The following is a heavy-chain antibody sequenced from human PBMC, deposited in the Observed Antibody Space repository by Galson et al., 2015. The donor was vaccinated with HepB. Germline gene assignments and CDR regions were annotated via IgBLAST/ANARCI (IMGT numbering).Heavy chain of an antibody. CDR3: ARGRTVTTDIDY. CDR1: GGTFGSYA. CDR2: IIPILGIA. D-gene: IGHD4-17*01. Sequence: SVKVSCKASGGTFGSYAISWVRQAPGQGLEWMGRIIPILGIANYAQKFQGRVTITADKSTSTAYMELSSLRSEDTAVYYCARGRTVTTDIDYWGQGTLVTVSS. V-gene: IGHV1-69*04. J-gene: IGHJ4*02.